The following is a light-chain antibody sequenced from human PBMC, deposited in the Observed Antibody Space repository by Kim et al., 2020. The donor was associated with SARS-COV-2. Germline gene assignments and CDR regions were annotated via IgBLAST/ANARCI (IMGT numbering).Light chain of an antibody. V-gene: IGKV1-33*01. CDR3: QQYNSLPVT. J-gene: IGKJ5*01. CDR1: QDNRNF. CDR2: DGS. Sequence: ASGGDRVTITCQASQDNRNFLNWFRQKPGKAPNLLIYDGSNLETGVPSRFSGSGSGTDFTLTINSLQPEDIATYYCQQYNSLPVTFGQGTRLEIK.